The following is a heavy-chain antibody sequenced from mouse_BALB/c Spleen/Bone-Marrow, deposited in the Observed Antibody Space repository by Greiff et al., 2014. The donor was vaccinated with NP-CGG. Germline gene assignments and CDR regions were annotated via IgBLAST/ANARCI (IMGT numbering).Heavy chain of an antibody. CDR2: ISSGSSTI. Sequence: EVQLQQSGGGLVQPGGSRKLSCAASGFTFSSFGMHWVRQAPEKGLKWVAYISSGSSTIYYADTMKGRFTISRDNPKNTLFLQMASLRSEDTAMYYCTRSGTLGSMDYWGQGTSVTVSS. D-gene: IGHD3-3*01. V-gene: IGHV5-17*02. CDR1: GFTFSSFG. J-gene: IGHJ4*01. CDR3: TRSGTLGSMDY.